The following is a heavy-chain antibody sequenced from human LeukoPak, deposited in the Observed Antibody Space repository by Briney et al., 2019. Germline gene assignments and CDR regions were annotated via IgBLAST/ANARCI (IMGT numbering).Heavy chain of an antibody. D-gene: IGHD2-15*01. CDR2: IYHSGST. J-gene: IGHJ6*03. CDR1: GYSITSGYY. CDR3: ARCSGADCSGGSCLWRRRRFNYYYYMDV. Sequence: SETLSLTCTVSGYSITSGYYWGWIRQPPGKGLEWIGSIYHSGSTYYNASLKSRVTISVDTSKNQFSLKLSSVTAADTAVYYCARCSGADCSGGSCLWRRRRFNYYYYMDVWGKGTTVTVSS. V-gene: IGHV4-38-2*02.